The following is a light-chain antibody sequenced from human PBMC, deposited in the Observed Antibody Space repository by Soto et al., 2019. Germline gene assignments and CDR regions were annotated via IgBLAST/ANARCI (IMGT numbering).Light chain of an antibody. CDR3: VQTKQLPLT. Sequence: EIVLTQTPLSLSVTPGQSASISCKSSQSLLHSDGKTYLYWYLQRPGQPPQLLMYEGSNRFSGVPERFSGSGSGTDFTLEISRVEAEDVGLYSCVQTKQLPLTFGHGTKVEVK. CDR2: EGS. CDR1: QSLLHSDGKTY. J-gene: IGKJ1*01. V-gene: IGKV2D-29*01.